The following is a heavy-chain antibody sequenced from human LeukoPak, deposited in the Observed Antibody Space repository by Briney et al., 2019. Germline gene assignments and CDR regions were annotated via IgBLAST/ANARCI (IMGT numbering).Heavy chain of an antibody. J-gene: IGHJ3*02. V-gene: IGHV1-2*02. CDR1: GFTITGYY. CDR3: ARHRGVGVDTNAFDM. CDR2: INPNNDGS. Sequence: ASVKVSCKASGFTITGYYMHWVREAPGQGLEWMGWINPNNDGSVYAQKFQGRVTMTRDTSINTAYMELYRLKSDDTAVYYCARHRGVGVDTNAFDMWGQGTMVTVSS. D-gene: IGHD1-26*01.